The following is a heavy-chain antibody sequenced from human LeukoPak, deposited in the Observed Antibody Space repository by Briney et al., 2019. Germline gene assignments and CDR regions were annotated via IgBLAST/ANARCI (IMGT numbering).Heavy chain of an antibody. V-gene: IGHV4-59*01. CDR3: ARGGGYASPIGY. CDR2: IYHSGST. CDR1: GCSISTYY. D-gene: IGHD5-12*01. Sequence: SETLCLTCAVSGCSISTYYWSWIRQAPGKGLEWIGYIYHSGSTNYNPSLKTRVTISVDTSKNQFSLKLSSVTAADTAVYYCARGGGYASPIGYWGQGAVVTVSS. J-gene: IGHJ4*02.